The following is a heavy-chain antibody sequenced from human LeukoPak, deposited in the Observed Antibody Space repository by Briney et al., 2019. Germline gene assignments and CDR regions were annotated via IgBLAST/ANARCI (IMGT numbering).Heavy chain of an antibody. CDR2: ISGFNGET. J-gene: IGHJ4*02. CDR3: ARAGGGDGYNYVY. V-gene: IGHV1-18*01. D-gene: IGHD5-24*01. CDR1: GYTFTSHG. Sequence: GASVKVSCKTYGYTFTSHGISWVRQAPGQGLEWMGWISGFNGETHYAQNLQGRVTMTTDTSTSTVYMELSSLRSEDTAVYYCARAGGGDGYNYVYWGQGTLVTVSS.